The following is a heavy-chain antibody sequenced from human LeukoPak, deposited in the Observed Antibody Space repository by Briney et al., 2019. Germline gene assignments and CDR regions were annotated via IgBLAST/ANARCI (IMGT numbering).Heavy chain of an antibody. CDR1: GFTFSSYA. J-gene: IGHJ4*02. D-gene: IGHD3-3*01. CDR2: MSGSGGST. Sequence: PGGSLRLSCAASGFTFSSYAMSWVRQAPGKGLEWVSAMSGSGGSTFYLDSVKGRFTISRDNSKNSLYLQMNSLRAEDTALYYCAKDFWSGYNYFDYWGQGTLVTVSS. V-gene: IGHV3-23*01. CDR3: AKDFWSGYNYFDY.